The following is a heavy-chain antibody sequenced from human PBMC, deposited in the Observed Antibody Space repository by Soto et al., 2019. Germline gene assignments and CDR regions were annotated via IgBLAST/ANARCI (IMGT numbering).Heavy chain of an antibody. CDR3: ARSVSYGSWFDP. CDR1: GGTFSSYA. Sequence: SVKVSCKASGGTFSSYAISWVRQAPGQGLEWMGGIIPIFGTANYAQKFQGRVTITADESTSTAYMELSSLRSEDTAVYYCARSVSYGSWFDPWGQGTLVTVSS. CDR2: IIPIFGTA. J-gene: IGHJ5*02. D-gene: IGHD5-18*01. V-gene: IGHV1-69*13.